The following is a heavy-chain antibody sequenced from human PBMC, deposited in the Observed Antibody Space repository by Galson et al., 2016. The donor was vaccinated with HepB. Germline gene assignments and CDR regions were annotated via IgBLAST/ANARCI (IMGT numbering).Heavy chain of an antibody. CDR1: GFTFNTYS. V-gene: IGHV3-48*02. CDR3: VRDFRSSGTFGC. J-gene: IGHJ4*02. D-gene: IGHD3-22*01. Sequence: SLRLSCAASGFTFNTYSMNWVRQSPVKGLEWVSYISTSSDSIAYADSVKGRFTISRDNAKNSLYLQMNSLRDEDTALYYCVRDFRSSGTFGCWGQGSLVTVSS. CDR2: ISTSSDSI.